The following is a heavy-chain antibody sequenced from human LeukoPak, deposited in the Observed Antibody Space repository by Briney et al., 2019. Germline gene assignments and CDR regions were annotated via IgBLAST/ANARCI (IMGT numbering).Heavy chain of an antibody. Sequence: ASVTLSCKASGYTFTIYYMHWVRQAPGPGLEWMGLINLNSGGRNYEQKFPGRVTITRDTSISTAYMELSRLRSDDTAVYYCAREFPPITMIVVVIPYNWFDPWGEGTLVSVSS. V-gene: IGHV1-2*02. J-gene: IGHJ5*02. CDR3: AREFPPITMIVVVIPYNWFDP. D-gene: IGHD3-22*01. CDR1: GYTFTIYY. CDR2: INLNSGGR.